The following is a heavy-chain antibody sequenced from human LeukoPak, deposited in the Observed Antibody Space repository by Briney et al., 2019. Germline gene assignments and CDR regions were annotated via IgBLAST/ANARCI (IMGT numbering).Heavy chain of an antibody. CDR2: ISYHGKNK. CDR3: ARDFDY. Sequence: GGSLRLSCGASGSIFNTSAMHWVRQAPGKGLEWVAVISYHGKNKYYAESVRGRFTISRDNSKNTLYLQMNSLNTEDTAVYYCARDFDYWGQGTLVTVSS. J-gene: IGHJ4*02. V-gene: IGHV3-30*04. CDR1: GSIFNTSA.